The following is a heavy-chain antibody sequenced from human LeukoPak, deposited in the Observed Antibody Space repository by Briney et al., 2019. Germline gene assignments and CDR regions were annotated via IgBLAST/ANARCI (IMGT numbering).Heavy chain of an antibody. J-gene: IGHJ6*03. V-gene: IGHV1-2*02. CDR2: INPNSGGT. CDR1: GYTFTGYY. D-gene: IGHD6-6*01. CDR3: AREYSSSSYYYYYYMDV. Sequence: GASVKVSCKASGYTFTGYYMHWVRQAPGQGLEWMGWINPNSGGTNYAQKFQGRVTMTRDTSISTAYMELSSLRSEDTAVYYCAREYSSSSYYYYYYMDVWGKGTTVTVSS.